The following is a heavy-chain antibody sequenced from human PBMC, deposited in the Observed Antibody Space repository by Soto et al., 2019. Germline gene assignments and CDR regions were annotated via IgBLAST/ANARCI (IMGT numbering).Heavy chain of an antibody. Sequence: TFQTLRLPNSVSCGTISSNYWRWIRQPPGKGLEWIGYIYYSGNTNYNPSLKSRVTIPVDTSKNQFSLKVSSATAADTAVYYCAREDANAFDVWGQGTMVTVSS. CDR1: CGTISSNY. CDR3: AREDANAFDV. V-gene: IGHV4-59*01. J-gene: IGHJ3*01. CDR2: IYYSGNT.